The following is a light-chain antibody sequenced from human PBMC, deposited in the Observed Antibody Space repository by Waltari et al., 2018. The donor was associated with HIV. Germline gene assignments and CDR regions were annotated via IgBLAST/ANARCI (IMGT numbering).Light chain of an antibody. CDR2: EDI. Sequence: SYELTQPPSASVSPGQTARITCSGDTLPKKYAHWYQQKSGQAPVLVIYEDIKRPSGIPERFSGSSSGTMASLTISGAQVEDEADYYCYSTESNGNHRVFGGGTKLTVL. V-gene: IGLV3-10*01. CDR1: TLPKKY. CDR3: YSTESNGNHRV. J-gene: IGLJ3*02.